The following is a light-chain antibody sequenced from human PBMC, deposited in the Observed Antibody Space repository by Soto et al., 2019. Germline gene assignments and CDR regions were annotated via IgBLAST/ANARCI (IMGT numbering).Light chain of an antibody. J-gene: IGKJ2*01. CDR1: QSVSSN. CDR3: QQYNNWPGT. Sequence: ERVMTQSPATLSVSPGERATLSCRASQSVSSNLAWYQQKPGQAPRLLMYGASTRATGIPARFSGSGSGTEFTLTISSLQSEDFAVYYCQQYNNWPGTFGQGTKLEIK. CDR2: GAS. V-gene: IGKV3-15*01.